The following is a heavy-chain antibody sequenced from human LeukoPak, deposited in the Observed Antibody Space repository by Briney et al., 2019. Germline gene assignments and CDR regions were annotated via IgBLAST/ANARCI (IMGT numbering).Heavy chain of an antibody. CDR3: ARTGSRRSWFDP. D-gene: IGHD3-10*01. V-gene: IGHV4-59*08. CDR2: IYYSGST. J-gene: IGHJ5*02. CDR1: GGSISSHY. Sequence: SETLSLTCTVSGGSISSHYWSWIRQPPGKGLEWIGYIYYSGSTNYNPSLKSRVTISVDTSKNQFSLKLSSVTAADTAVYYCARTGSRRSWFDPWGQGTLVTVSS.